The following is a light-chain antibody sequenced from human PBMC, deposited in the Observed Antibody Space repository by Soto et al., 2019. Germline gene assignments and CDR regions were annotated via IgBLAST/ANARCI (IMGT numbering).Light chain of an antibody. CDR2: DAS. CDR3: QQYKKWPRT. V-gene: IGKV3-15*01. J-gene: IGKJ1*01. Sequence: EIVLTQSPATLSLSPGERAILSCRASQSVSSNFAWYQQKPGQAPRLLIYDASTRATGIPARFSGSGSGTEFTLTISSLQSEDFAVYYCQQYKKWPRTFGHGTKVDIK. CDR1: QSVSSN.